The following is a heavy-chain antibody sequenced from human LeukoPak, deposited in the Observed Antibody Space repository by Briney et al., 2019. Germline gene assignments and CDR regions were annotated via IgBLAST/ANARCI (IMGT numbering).Heavy chain of an antibody. V-gene: IGHV3-21*01. CDR2: ISSSSSYI. D-gene: IGHD1-26*01. CDR1: GFTFSSYS. Sequence: GGSLRLSCAASGFTFSSYSMNWVRQAPGKGLEWVSSISSSSSYIYYADSVKGRFTISRDNAKNSLYLQMNSLRAEDTAVYYCARDILGATGWAFDTWGQGTMVTVSS. J-gene: IGHJ3*02. CDR3: ARDILGATGWAFDT.